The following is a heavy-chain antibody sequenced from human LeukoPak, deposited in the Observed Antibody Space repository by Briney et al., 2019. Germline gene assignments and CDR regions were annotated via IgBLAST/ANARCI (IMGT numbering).Heavy chain of an antibody. CDR1: GYTLTEYY. V-gene: IGHV1-46*01. D-gene: IGHD3-10*01. Sequence: GASVKVSCKASGYTLTEYYIHWVRQAPGQGLEWMGIINPSGGSTSYAQKFQGRVTMTRDTSTSTVYMELSSLRSEDTAVYYCARVNVLLEFDPWGQGTLVTVSS. J-gene: IGHJ5*02. CDR3: ARVNVLLEFDP. CDR2: INPSGGST.